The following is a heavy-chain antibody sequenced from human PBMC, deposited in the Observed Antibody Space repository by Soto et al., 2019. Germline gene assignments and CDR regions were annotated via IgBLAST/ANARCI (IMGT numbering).Heavy chain of an antibody. D-gene: IGHD5-18*01. CDR3: ARGTAGYSYGSYYFDY. Sequence: PSETLSLTCTVSGGSISSGDYYWSWIRQPPGKGLEWIGYIYYSGSTYYNPSLKSRVTISVDTSKNQFSLKLSSVTAADTAVYYCARGTAGYSYGSYYFDYWGQGTTVTVSS. V-gene: IGHV4-30-4*01. CDR1: GGSISSGDYY. J-gene: IGHJ4*03. CDR2: IYYSGST.